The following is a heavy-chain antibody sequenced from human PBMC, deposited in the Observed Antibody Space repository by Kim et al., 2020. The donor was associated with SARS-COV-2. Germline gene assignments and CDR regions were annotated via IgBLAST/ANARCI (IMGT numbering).Heavy chain of an antibody. Sequence: ASVKVSCKASGYTFTSYYMHWVRQAPGQGLEWMGIINPSGGSTSYAQKFQGRVTMTRDTSTSTVYMELSSLRSEDTAVYYCARDRLSYYGSGSYHDRYYGMDVWGQGTTVTVSS. D-gene: IGHD3-10*01. CDR2: INPSGGST. V-gene: IGHV1-46*01. CDR3: ARDRLSYYGSGSYHDRYYGMDV. CDR1: GYTFTSYY. J-gene: IGHJ6*02.